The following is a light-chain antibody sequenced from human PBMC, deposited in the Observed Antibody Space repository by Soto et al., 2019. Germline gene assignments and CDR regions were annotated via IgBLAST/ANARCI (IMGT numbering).Light chain of an antibody. CDR3: QQYNNWPQT. Sequence: EIVMTQSPVSLSVSPGERATVSYRASQSVSSKLAWYQQKPGQAPRLLIYGASTRATGIPARFSGSGSGTEITLSISSLQSEDFAVYYCQQYNNWPQTFGQGTKLEIK. J-gene: IGKJ2*01. V-gene: IGKV3-15*01. CDR1: QSVSSK. CDR2: GAS.